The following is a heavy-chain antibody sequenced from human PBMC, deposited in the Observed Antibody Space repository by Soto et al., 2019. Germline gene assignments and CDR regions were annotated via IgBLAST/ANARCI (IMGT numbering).Heavy chain of an antibody. Sequence: PSETLSLTCTVSGGSISSSSYYWGWIRQPPGKGLEWIGSIYYSGSTYYNPSLKSRVTISVDTSKNQFSLKLSSVTAADTAVYYCARPDSYDPRGWFDPWGQGTLVTVSS. CDR1: GGSISSSSYY. V-gene: IGHV4-39*01. CDR3: ARPDSYDPRGWFDP. J-gene: IGHJ5*02. CDR2: IYYSGST. D-gene: IGHD1-1*01.